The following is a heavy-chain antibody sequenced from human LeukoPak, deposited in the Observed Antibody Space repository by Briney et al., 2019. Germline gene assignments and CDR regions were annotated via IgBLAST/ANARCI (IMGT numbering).Heavy chain of an antibody. J-gene: IGHJ4*02. CDR1: GGSISSSSYY. Sequence: SETLSLTCAVSGGSISSSSYYWGWIRQPPGKGLEWIGSIYYSGSTYYNPSLKSRVTISVDTSKNQFSLKLSSVTAADTAVYYCASLQICNGGSCYGYDFDYWGQGTLVTVSS. V-gene: IGHV4-39*01. CDR2: IYYSGST. CDR3: ASLQICNGGSCYGYDFDY. D-gene: IGHD2-15*01.